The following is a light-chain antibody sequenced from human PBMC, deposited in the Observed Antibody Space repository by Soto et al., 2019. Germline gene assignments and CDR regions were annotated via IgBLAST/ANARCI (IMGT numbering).Light chain of an antibody. Sequence: DIQMTKSPSSLSASVGDRVTITCRASQSISSYLNWYQQKPGKAPNLLIYAASSLQSGVPSRFSGSGSGTDFTLTISSLQPEDFATYYCQQRYSSSWTFGQGTTVEIK. CDR3: QQRYSSSWT. CDR1: QSISSY. V-gene: IGKV1-39*01. J-gene: IGKJ1*01. CDR2: AAS.